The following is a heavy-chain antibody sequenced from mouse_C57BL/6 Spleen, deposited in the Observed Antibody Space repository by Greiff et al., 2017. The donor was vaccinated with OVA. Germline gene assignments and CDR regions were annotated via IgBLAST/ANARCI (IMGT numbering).Heavy chain of an antibody. D-gene: IGHD2-4*01. Sequence: QVQLKQPGAELVRPGSSVKLSCKASGYTFTSYWMDWVKQRPGQGLEWIGNIYPSDSETHYNQKFKDKATLTVDKSSSTAYMQLSSLTSEDSAVYYCARGDYFAYWGQGTLVTVSA. CDR2: IYPSDSET. CDR3: ARGDYFAY. V-gene: IGHV1-61*01. J-gene: IGHJ3*01. CDR1: GYTFTSYW.